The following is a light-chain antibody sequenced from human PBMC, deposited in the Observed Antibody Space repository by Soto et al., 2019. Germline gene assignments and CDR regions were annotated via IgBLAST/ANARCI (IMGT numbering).Light chain of an antibody. CDR2: VGTGGIVG. V-gene: IGLV9-49*01. J-gene: IGLJ2*01. CDR3: GADHGSGSNLLLV. Sequence: QSVLTQPPSASASLGASVTLTCTLSSGYSNYKVDWYQQRPGKGPRFVMRVGTGGIVGSKGDGIPDRFSVLGSGLNRYLTIKNIQEEDESDYHCGADHGSGSNLLLVFGGGTKLTVL. CDR1: SGYSNYK.